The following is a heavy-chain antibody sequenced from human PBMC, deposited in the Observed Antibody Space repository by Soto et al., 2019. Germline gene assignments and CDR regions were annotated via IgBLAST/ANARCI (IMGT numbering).Heavy chain of an antibody. CDR1: GFTFSDHY. D-gene: IGHD3-22*01. CDR3: ARNGGYYDSSAYYDY. CDR2: TRNKANSYTK. J-gene: IGHJ4*02. V-gene: IGHV3-72*01. Sequence: GGSLRLSCAVSGFTFSDHYMDWVRQAPGKGLEWVGRTRNKANSYTKEYAASVKGRFTISRDDSKNSLFLQMNSLKTEDTAVYYCARNGGYYDSSAYYDYWGQGTLVTVSS.